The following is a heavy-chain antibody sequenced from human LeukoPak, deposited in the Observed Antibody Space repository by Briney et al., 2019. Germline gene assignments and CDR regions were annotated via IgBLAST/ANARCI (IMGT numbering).Heavy chain of an antibody. Sequence: GGSLRLSCAASGFTFSSYSMNWVRQAPGKGLEWVSSISSSSSYIYYADSVKGRFTISRDNAKNSLYLQVNSLRAEDTAVYYCARVSGYSYGYSYFDYWGQGTLVTVSS. CDR1: GFTFSSYS. CDR2: ISSSSSYI. CDR3: ARVSGYSYGYSYFDY. D-gene: IGHD5-18*01. V-gene: IGHV3-21*01. J-gene: IGHJ4*02.